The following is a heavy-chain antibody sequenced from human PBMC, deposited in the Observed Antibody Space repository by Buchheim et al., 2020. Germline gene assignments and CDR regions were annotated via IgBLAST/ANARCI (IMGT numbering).Heavy chain of an antibody. V-gene: IGHV3-23*01. CDR2: ISGSGGST. Sequence: EVQLLESGGGLVQPGGSLRLSCAASGFTFSSYAMSWVRQAPGKGLEWVSAISGSGGSTYYADSVKGRFTISRDNSKNTLYLQMNSLRAEDTAVYYCANHNSVDGSGSYRGLDYWGQGTL. CDR1: GFTFSSYA. D-gene: IGHD3-10*01. CDR3: ANHNSVDGSGSYRGLDY. J-gene: IGHJ4*02.